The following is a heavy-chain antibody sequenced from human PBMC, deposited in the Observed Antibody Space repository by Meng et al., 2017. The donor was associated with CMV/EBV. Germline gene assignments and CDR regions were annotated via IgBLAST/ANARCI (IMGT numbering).Heavy chain of an antibody. V-gene: IGHV3-30*04. CDR1: GFTFSSYA. Sequence: GESLTISCAASGFTFSSYAMHWVRQAPGKGLEWVAVISYDGSNKYYADSVKGRFTISRDNSKNTLYLQMNSLRAEDTAVYYCARAPLRFLELLWDYWGQGTLVTVSS. CDR2: ISYDGSNK. J-gene: IGHJ4*02. CDR3: ARAPLRFLELLWDY. D-gene: IGHD3-3*01.